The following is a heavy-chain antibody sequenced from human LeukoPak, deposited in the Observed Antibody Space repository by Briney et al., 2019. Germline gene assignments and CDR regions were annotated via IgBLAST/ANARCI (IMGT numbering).Heavy chain of an antibody. J-gene: IGHJ4*02. CDR2: INSDGSST. Sequence: GGSLRLSRAASGFTFSTYWMHWVRQVSGKGLMWVSRINSDGSSTSYADSVKGRFTISRDNAKNTLYLQMNSLRAEDTAVYYCARAGRYSSTWEVYWGQGTLVTVSS. CDR1: GFTFSTYW. V-gene: IGHV3-74*01. CDR3: ARAGRYSSTWEVY. D-gene: IGHD6-13*01.